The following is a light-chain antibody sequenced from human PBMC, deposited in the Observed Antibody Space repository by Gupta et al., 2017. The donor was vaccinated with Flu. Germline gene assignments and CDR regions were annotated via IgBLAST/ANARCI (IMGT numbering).Light chain of an antibody. CDR1: SSDVGGYNY. CDR2: EVS. CDR3: SSYTSISTRV. Sequence: SALTQPASVSGSPGPSITISCTGTSSDVGGYNYVSWYQQHPGKPPKLIIYEVSNRPAGVSSRFSGSKSGNTASLTISGLQAEDDDDYYCSSYTSISTRVFGGGTKLTVL. V-gene: IGLV2-14*01. J-gene: IGLJ3*02.